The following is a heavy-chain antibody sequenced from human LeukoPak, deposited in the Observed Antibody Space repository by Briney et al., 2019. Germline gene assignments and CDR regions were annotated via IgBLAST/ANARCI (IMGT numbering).Heavy chain of an antibody. CDR3: ARDYQGGFDP. CDR1: GGSISSGSYY. J-gene: IGHJ5*02. CDR2: IYTSGST. D-gene: IGHD2-2*01. Sequence: SQTLSLTCTVSGGSISSGSYYWRWLRQPAGKGLEWIGRIYTSGSTNYNPSLKSRVTISVDTSKNQFSLKLSSVTAADTAVYYCARDYQGGFDPWGQGTLVTVSS. V-gene: IGHV4-61*02.